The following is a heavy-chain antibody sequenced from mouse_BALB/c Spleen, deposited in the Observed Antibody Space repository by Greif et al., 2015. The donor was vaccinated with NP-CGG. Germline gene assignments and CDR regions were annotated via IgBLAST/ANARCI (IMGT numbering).Heavy chain of an antibody. J-gene: IGHJ4*01. Sequence: EVQLQQSGAELVKPGASVKLSCTASGFNIKDTYMHWVKQRPAQGLEWIGRIDPANGNTKYDPKFQGKATITADTSSNTAYLQLISLTSEDTAVYYCARARPYYAMDYWGQGTSVTVSS. V-gene: IGHV14-3*02. CDR3: ARARPYYAMDY. D-gene: IGHD3-1*01. CDR2: IDPANGNT. CDR1: GFNIKDTY.